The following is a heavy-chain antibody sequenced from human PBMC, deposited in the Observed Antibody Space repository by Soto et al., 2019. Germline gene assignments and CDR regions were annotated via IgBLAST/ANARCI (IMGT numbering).Heavy chain of an antibody. V-gene: IGHV1-69*01. CDR3: ARDRCISDGCYSWLAP. CDR2: IISMFGTT. Sequence: QVQQVQSGPEVKKPGSSVKVSCKASGGSVTSYAVSWVRQAPGQGLEWMGGIISMFGTTHYAQKFQGRLTITADESTNSVYMELFSRRSDDTAIYYCARDRCISDGCYSWLAPWGQGTLVTVSS. J-gene: IGHJ5*02. D-gene: IGHD2-21*02. CDR1: GGSVTSYA.